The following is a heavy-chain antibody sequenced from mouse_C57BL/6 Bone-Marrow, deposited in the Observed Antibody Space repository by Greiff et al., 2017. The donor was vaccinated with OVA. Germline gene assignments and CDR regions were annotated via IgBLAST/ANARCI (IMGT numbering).Heavy chain of an antibody. Sequence: VQLKQSVAELVRPGASVKLSCTASGFNIKNTYMHWVKQRPEQGLEWIGRIDPANGNTKYAPKFQGKATITADTSSNTAYLQLSSLTSEDTAIYYCARGAYYSNYGASWFAYWGQGTLVTVSA. CDR3: ARGAYYSNYGASWFAY. V-gene: IGHV14-3*01. CDR1: GFNIKNTY. CDR2: IDPANGNT. J-gene: IGHJ3*01. D-gene: IGHD2-5*01.